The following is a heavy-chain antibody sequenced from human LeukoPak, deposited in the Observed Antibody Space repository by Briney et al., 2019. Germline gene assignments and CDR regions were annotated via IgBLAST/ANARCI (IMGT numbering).Heavy chain of an antibody. CDR1: GGTFSSYA. CDR2: IIPIFGTA. Sequence: GASVKVSCKASGGTFSSYAISWVRQAPGQGLEWMGGIIPIFGTANYAQKFQGRVTITTDESTSTAYMELSSLRSEDTAVYYCARSQSQMTPYYFDYWGQGTLVTVSS. J-gene: IGHJ4*02. CDR3: ARSQSQMTPYYFDY. V-gene: IGHV1-69*05.